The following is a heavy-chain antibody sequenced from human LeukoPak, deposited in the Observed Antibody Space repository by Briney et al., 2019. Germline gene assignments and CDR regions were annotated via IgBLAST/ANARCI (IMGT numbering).Heavy chain of an antibody. CDR2: ISSGSSSR. V-gene: IGHV3-48*01. J-gene: IGHJ6*02. Sequence: QPGGSLRLSCAASGFTFNTFDMTWVRQAPGKGLEWVSYISSGSSSRYYADSVKGRFTISRDNAKNSLYLQMNSLRAEDTAVYFCAGLRYYAVDVWGQGTTVIVSS. CDR3: AGLRYYAVDV. CDR1: GFTFNTFD.